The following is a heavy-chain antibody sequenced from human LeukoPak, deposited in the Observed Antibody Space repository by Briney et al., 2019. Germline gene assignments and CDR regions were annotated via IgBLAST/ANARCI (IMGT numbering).Heavy chain of an antibody. CDR3: AGPGNFYYDS. CDR2: ISTSNGHA. J-gene: IGHJ4*02. CDR1: GYPRGTYA. Sequence: ASVKISCKASGYPRGTYAITWVWQAPGQGLEWMGWISTSNGHADYAHKFQDRVTMTTDSSTNTAYMELQSLRSDDTAVYYCAGPGNFYYDSWGRGTLVTVSS. V-gene: IGHV1-18*01. D-gene: IGHD1-1*01.